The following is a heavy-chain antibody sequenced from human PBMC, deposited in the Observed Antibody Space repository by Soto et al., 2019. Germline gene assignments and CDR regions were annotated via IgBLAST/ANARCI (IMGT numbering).Heavy chain of an antibody. J-gene: IGHJ4*02. D-gene: IGHD6-13*01. Sequence: SGPTLVTPTQTLTLTCTFSGSSLSTSGVGVGWIRQPPEKALEWLALIYWDDDKRYNPSLNSRLSITKDTSKNQVVLTMTYMDPVDTAVYYCAKWKIAAAGSPHFEYWGQGTLVTVSS. CDR3: AKWKIAAAGSPHFEY. V-gene: IGHV2-5*02. CDR2: IYWDDDK. CDR1: GSSLSTSGVG.